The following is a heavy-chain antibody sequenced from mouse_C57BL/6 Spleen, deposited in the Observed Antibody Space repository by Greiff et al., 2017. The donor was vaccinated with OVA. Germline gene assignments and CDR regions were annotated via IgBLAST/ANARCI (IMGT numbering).Heavy chain of an antibody. J-gene: IGHJ4*01. V-gene: IGHV1-81*01. CDR3: AYSNSYAMDY. CDR2: IYPRSGNT. CDR1: GYTFTSYG. D-gene: IGHD2-5*01. Sequence: VTLPPSRPYLARPGASVKLSCKASGYTFTSYGISWVKQRTGQGLEWIGEIYPRSGNTYYNEKFKGKATLTADKSSSTAYMELRSLTSEDSAVYFCAYSNSYAMDYWGQGTSVTVSS.